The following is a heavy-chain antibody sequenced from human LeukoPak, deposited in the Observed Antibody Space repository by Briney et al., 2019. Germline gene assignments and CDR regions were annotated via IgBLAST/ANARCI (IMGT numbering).Heavy chain of an antibody. J-gene: IGHJ6*03. V-gene: IGHV1-46*01. CDR2: INPSVGST. D-gene: IGHD3-16*01. Sequence: ASVKVSCKASGYTFINYYMHWVRQAPGQGLEWMGIINPSVGSTSYAQIFQGRVTMTRDTSTSTVYMELSSLRSEDTAVYYCARAALGDYFYMDVWGKGTMVTVSS. CDR3: ARAALGDYFYMDV. CDR1: GYTFINYY.